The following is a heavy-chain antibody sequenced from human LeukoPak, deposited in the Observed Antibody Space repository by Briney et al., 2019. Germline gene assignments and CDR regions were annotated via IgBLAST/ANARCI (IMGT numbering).Heavy chain of an antibody. V-gene: IGHV3-74*01. J-gene: IGHJ4*02. CDR3: VSFYETD. CDR2: INSDGSWT. D-gene: IGHD2/OR15-2a*01. CDR1: GFTFDDHA. Sequence: GGSLRLSCAASGFTFDDHAMHWVRQAPGKGLLWVSHINSDGSWTSYADSVKGRFTISEDNAKNTVYLQMNNLRAEDTAVYYCVSFYETDWGRGTLVTVSS.